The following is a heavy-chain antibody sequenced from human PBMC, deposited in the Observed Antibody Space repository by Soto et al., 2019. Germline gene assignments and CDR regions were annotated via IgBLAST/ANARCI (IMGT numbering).Heavy chain of an antibody. J-gene: IGHJ6*03. D-gene: IGHD6-13*01. CDR2: IYHSGST. Sequence: QVQLQESGPGLVKPSGTLSLTCAVSSGSISSSNWWSWVRQPPGKGLEWIGEIYHSGSTNYNPSLKSRCTISLDKSKNQFSLKLSSVTAADTAVYYCASRTIIDEAAGIDYYRDVWGKGTTVTVSS. V-gene: IGHV4-4*02. CDR3: ASRTIIDEAAGIDYYRDV. CDR1: SGSISSSNW.